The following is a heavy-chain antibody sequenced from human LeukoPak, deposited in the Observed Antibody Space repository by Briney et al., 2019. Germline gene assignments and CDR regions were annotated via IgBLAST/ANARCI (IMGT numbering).Heavy chain of an antibody. CDR1: GFTFSSYS. J-gene: IGHJ4*02. D-gene: IGHD6-6*01. Sequence: GESLKISCAASGFTFSSYSMNWVRQAPGKGLEWVSSISSSSYIYYADSVKGRFTISRDNAKNSLYLQMNSLRAEDTAVYYCARWGGIAARPGGFLWGQGTLVTVSS. CDR3: ARWGGIAARPGGFL. CDR2: ISSSSYI. V-gene: IGHV3-21*01.